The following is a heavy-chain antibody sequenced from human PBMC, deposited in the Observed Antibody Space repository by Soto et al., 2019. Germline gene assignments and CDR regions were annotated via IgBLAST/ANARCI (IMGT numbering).Heavy chain of an antibody. Sequence: GGSLILSCAASGFTFCDYYMNWVRQAPGKGLEWVSSISSSSTIYYADSVKGRFTISRDNAKNSLYLQMNSLRAEDTAVYYCARDRRITIFGDYYYYYDMDVWGQGTTVTVSS. CDR3: ARDRRITIFGDYYYYYDMDV. J-gene: IGHJ6*02. CDR1: GFTFCDYY. CDR2: ISSSSTI. V-gene: IGHV3-11*04. D-gene: IGHD3-3*01.